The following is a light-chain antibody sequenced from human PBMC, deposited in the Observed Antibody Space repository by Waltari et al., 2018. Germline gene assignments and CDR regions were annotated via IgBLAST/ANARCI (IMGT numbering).Light chain of an antibody. J-gene: IGKJ1*01. V-gene: IGKV1-39*01. CDR1: QTISNF. CDR3: QQSYSIPPT. Sequence: DIQMTQSPSSLTAFVGDTVTITCRASQTISNFLSWYQQKPGEAPKLLIYSASNLQSGVPSRFSGSGAGSDFTLTISSLQLEDFAAYYCQQSYSIPPTFGQGTKVEIK. CDR2: SAS.